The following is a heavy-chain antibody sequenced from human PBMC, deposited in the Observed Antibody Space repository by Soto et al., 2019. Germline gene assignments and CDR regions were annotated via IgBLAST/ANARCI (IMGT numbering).Heavy chain of an antibody. J-gene: IGHJ4*02. V-gene: IGHV3-33*01. Sequence: QVQLVESGGGVVPPGRSLKLSCAASGFTFRIYGMHWVRQAPGKGLEWVAVIWYDGSNKHYAESVKGRFTISRDNSKNTLYLQMNGLRAEDTAVYYCATGGAAAVEPNDYWGQGTLVTVSS. D-gene: IGHD6-13*01. CDR3: ATGGAAAVEPNDY. CDR2: IWYDGSNK. CDR1: GFTFRIYG.